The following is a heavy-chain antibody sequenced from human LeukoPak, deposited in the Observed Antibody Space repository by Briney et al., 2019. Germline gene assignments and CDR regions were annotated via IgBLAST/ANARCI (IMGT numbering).Heavy chain of an antibody. Sequence: SVKVSCKASGGTFSSYAISWVRQAPGQGLEWMGGIIPIFGTANYAQKFQGRVTITADESTSTAYMELSSLRSEDTAVYYCARGGVGGSGSYYDDFDYWGQGTLVTVSS. D-gene: IGHD3-10*01. CDR3: ARGGVGGSGSYYDDFDY. CDR2: IIPIFGTA. CDR1: GGTFSSYA. V-gene: IGHV1-69*01. J-gene: IGHJ4*02.